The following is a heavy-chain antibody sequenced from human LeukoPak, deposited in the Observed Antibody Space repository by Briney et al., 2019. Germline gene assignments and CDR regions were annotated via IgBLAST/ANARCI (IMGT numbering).Heavy chain of an antibody. CDR3: AKGGYCSSTSCYDYYYGMDV. CDR2: ISGSGGST. CDR1: GFTFSSYW. Sequence: GGSLRLSCAASGFTFSSYWMSWVRQAPGKGLERVSAISGSGGSTYYADSVKGRFTISRDNSKNTLYLQMNSLRAEDTAVYYCAKGGYCSSTSCYDYYYGMDVWGQGTTVTVSS. D-gene: IGHD2-2*01. J-gene: IGHJ6*02. V-gene: IGHV3-23*01.